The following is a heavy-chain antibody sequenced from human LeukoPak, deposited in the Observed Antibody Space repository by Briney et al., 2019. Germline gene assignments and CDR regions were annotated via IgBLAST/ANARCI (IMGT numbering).Heavy chain of an antibody. CDR3: AKVMDRGGSYYQYYYYYGMDV. Sequence: GRSLRLSCAVYGLTFSSYGMHWVRQAPGKGLEWVAVISYDGSNKYYADSVKGRFTISRDNSKNTLYLQMNSLRAEDTAVYCCAKVMDRGGSYYQYYYYYGMDVWGQGTTVTVSS. D-gene: IGHD1-26*01. CDR1: GLTFSSYG. J-gene: IGHJ6*02. CDR2: ISYDGSNK. V-gene: IGHV3-30*18.